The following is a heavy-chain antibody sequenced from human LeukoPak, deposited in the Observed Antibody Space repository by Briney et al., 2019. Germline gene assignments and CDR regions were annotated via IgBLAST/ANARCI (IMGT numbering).Heavy chain of an antibody. Sequence: SETLSLTCTVSGGSISSYYWSWLRQPPGKGLEWIGYIYYSGSTNYNPSLKSRVTISVDTPKNQFSLKLSSVTAADTAVYYCARVSSGWDRTQFDYWGQGTLVTVSS. V-gene: IGHV4-59*01. CDR3: ARVSSGWDRTQFDY. J-gene: IGHJ4*02. CDR1: GGSISSYY. CDR2: IYYSGST. D-gene: IGHD6-19*01.